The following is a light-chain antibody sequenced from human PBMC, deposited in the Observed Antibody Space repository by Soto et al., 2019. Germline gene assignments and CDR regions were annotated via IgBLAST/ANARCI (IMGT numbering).Light chain of an antibody. Sequence: QSVLTQPASVSGSPGQSITISCTGTSSDVGGYNYVSWYQQHPGKAPKLMIYDGSNRPSGVSNRFSGSKSGNTASLTISGLQAEDEADYYCSSYTSSSTPLVFGGGTKVTVL. CDR1: SSDVGGYNY. CDR2: DGS. CDR3: SSYTSSSTPLV. V-gene: IGLV2-14*01. J-gene: IGLJ2*01.